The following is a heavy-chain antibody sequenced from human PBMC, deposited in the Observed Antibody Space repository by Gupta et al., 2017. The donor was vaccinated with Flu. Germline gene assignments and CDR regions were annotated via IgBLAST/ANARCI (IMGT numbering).Heavy chain of an antibody. V-gene: IGHV3-9*01. CDR3: AKGVVPADDAFDI. J-gene: IGHJ3*02. CDR2: ISWNSGII. Sequence: LEWVSGISWNSGIIAYADSVKGRFTISRDNAKNSLYLQMNSLRAEDTALYYCAKGVVPADDAFDIWGQGTMVTVSS. D-gene: IGHD2-2*01.